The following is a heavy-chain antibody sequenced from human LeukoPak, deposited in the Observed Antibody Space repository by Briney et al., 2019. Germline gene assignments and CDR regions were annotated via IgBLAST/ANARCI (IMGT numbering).Heavy chain of an antibody. J-gene: IGHJ4*02. CDR1: GYTFTSYY. V-gene: IGHV1-46*01. CDR3: ARARRDTRFSASFEFDY. D-gene: IGHD2-2*01. CDR2: INPSGGST. Sequence: ASVKVSCTASGYTFTSYYMHWVRQAPGQGLEWMGIINPSGGSTSYAQKFQGRVTMTRDTSTSTVYMELSSLRSEDTAVYYCARARRDTRFSASFEFDYWGQGTLVTVSS.